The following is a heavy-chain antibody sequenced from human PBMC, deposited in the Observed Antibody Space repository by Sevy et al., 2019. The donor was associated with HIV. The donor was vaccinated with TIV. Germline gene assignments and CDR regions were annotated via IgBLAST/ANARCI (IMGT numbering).Heavy chain of an antibody. D-gene: IGHD3-16*01. CDR3: TTGHDTMLTRRFDY. CDR1: GFTFSTYA. J-gene: IGHJ4*02. Sequence: GGSLRLSCAGSGFTFSTYAMTWVRQAPGKGLEWVSAISGSGDATFYADPVKGRFTITRDNSKNTLFLQMISLGAEDTPVYYGTTGHDTMLTRRFDYWGQGALVTVSS. V-gene: IGHV3-23*01. CDR2: ISGSGDAT.